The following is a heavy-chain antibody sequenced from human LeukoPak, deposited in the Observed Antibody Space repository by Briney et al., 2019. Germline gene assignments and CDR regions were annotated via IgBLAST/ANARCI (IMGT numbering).Heavy chain of an antibody. CDR3: ARDSTWLLDY. CDR1: GFTFSSHW. CDR2: IKEDGSVR. J-gene: IGHJ4*02. D-gene: IGHD6-19*01. V-gene: IGHV3-7*03. Sequence: GGSLRLSCTASGFTFSSHWMTWDRQSTGKGLEWVANIKEDGSVRYYVDSVKGRFTISRDNTKNALYLQMNSLRADDTAVYFCARDSTWLLDYWGQGTLITVSS.